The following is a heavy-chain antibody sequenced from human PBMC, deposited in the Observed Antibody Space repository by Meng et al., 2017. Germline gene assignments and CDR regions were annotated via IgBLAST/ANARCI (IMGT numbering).Heavy chain of an antibody. CDR1: GGTFSSYA. V-gene: IGHV1-69*06. CDR2: IIPIFGTA. CDR3: HSGWYQAGDDY. J-gene: IGHJ4*02. Sequence: QGQSAQSGAEVKKPGSSVKSSCKASGGTFSSYAISWVRQAPGQGLEWMGGIIPIFGTANYAQKFQGRVTITADKSTSTAYMELSSLRSEDTAVYYCHSGWYQAGDDYWGQGTLVTVSS. D-gene: IGHD6-19*01.